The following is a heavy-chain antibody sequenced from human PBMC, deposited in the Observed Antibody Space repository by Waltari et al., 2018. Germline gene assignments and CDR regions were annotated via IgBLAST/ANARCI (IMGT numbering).Heavy chain of an antibody. CDR3: VRHARTTSGGKHFDH. CDR2: MYYSGST. CDR1: GDSISSSSYY. J-gene: IGHJ4*02. V-gene: IGHV4-39*01. D-gene: IGHD2-15*01. Sequence: QLQLQESGPGLVKASETLSLTCTVSGDSISSSSYYWGWVRQPPGKGLEWIGNMYYSGSTYYNPSLKSRVTISGYTSKSQFSLKLSSVTAADTSMYYCVRHARTTSGGKHFDHWGQGMLVTVSP.